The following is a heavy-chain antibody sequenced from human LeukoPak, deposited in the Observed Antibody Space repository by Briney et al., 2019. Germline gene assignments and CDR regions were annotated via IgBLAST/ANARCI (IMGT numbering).Heavy chain of an antibody. J-gene: IGHJ6*02. CDR2: INSDGSGT. V-gene: IGHV3-74*01. D-gene: IGHD4-23*01. CDR1: GFTFSSYW. CDR3: ARDGRTTVDPTYYGMGV. Sequence: GGSQRLSCAASGFTFSSYWMHWVRQAPGKGLVWVGRINSDGSGTRYADSVKGRFTISRDNAKNTLFLRVSSLRAEDTAVYYCARDGRTTVDPTYYGMGVWGQGITVTVSS.